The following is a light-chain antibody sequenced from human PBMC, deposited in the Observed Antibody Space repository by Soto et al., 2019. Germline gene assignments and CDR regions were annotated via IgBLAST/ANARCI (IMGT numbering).Light chain of an antibody. V-gene: IGKV3-20*01. J-gene: IGKJ2*01. CDR1: QSVSSNY. Sequence: EIGLTQSPGTLSLSPGERATLSCSASQSVSSNYLAWYQQKPGQAPRLLIYGASSRATGIPDRFSGSGSGTDFTLTISRLEPEDFAVYYCQQYGSSLYTFGQGTKLEIK. CDR2: GAS. CDR3: QQYGSSLYT.